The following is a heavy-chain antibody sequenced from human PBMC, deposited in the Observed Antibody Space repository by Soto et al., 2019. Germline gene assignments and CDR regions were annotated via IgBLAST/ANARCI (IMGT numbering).Heavy chain of an antibody. CDR3: AREGGGSSWYGYNWFDP. CDR1: GGTFSSYA. J-gene: IGHJ5*02. D-gene: IGHD6-13*01. Sequence: QVQLVQSGAEVKKPGSSVKVSCKASGGTFSSYAISWVRQAPGQGLEWMGGIIPIFGTANYAQKLQGRVTITAEESTIIAYMELSSLRSEDTAVYYCAREGGGSSWYGYNWFDPWGQGTLVTVSS. CDR2: IIPIFGTA. V-gene: IGHV1-69*01.